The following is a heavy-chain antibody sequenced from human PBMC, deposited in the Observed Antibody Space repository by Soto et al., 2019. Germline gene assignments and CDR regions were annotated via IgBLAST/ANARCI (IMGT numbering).Heavy chain of an antibody. J-gene: IGHJ4*02. CDR2: ISGSGGST. CDR1: GFTFSSYA. V-gene: IGHV3-23*01. CDR3: AKVFWLVGDYGPWDY. D-gene: IGHD4-17*01. Sequence: GGSLRLSCAASGFTFSSYAMSWVRQAPGKGLEWVSAISGSGGSTYYADSVKGRFTISRDNSKNTLYLQMNSLRAEDTAVYYCAKVFWLVGDYGPWDYWGQGTLVTVSS.